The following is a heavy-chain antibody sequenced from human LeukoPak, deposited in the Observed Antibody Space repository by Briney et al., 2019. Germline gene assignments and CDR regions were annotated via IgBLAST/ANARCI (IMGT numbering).Heavy chain of an antibody. V-gene: IGHV1-69*06. Sequence: GASVKVSCKASGGTFSSYAISWVRQAPGQGLEWMGGIIPIFGTANYAQKFQGRVTITADKSTSTAYMELSSLRSEDTAVYYCARGGFLMYSYGYDYWGQRTLVTVSS. CDR2: IIPIFGTA. CDR3: ARGGFLMYSYGYDY. CDR1: GGTFSSYA. J-gene: IGHJ4*02. D-gene: IGHD5-18*01.